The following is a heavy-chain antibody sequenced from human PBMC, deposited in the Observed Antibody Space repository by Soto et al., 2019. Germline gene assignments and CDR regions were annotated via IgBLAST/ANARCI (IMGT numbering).Heavy chain of an antibody. D-gene: IGHD5-18*01. CDR3: ARGGRGAMFSSYYYYGMDV. Sequence: QVQLVQSGAEVKKPGASVKFSCKASGYTFTSYGISWVRQAPGQGLEWMGLISAYNGNTNYAQKLQGRVTMTTDTSTSTAYMELRSLRSDDTAVNYCARGGRGAMFSSYYYYGMDVWGQGTTVTVSS. CDR2: ISAYNGNT. V-gene: IGHV1-18*01. CDR1: GYTFTSYG. J-gene: IGHJ6*02.